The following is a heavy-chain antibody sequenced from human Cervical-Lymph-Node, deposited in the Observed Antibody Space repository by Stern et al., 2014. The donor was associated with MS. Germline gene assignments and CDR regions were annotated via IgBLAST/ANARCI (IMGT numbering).Heavy chain of an antibody. CDR1: GGTFSSDA. V-gene: IGHV1-69*01. Sequence: VQLVESGAEVKKPGSSVKVSCKASGGTFSSDAFSWVRQAPGQGLEWMGAIIPSFGTSSSAQKFQDRVTISEDDSTGTAFLELRSLRSEDTAVYYCARSAGYYSGMDVWGQGTAVTVSS. J-gene: IGHJ6*02. CDR2: IIPSFGTS. CDR3: ARSAGYYSGMDV.